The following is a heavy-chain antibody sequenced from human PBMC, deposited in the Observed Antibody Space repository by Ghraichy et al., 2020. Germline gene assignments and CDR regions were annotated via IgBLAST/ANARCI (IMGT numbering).Heavy chain of an antibody. Sequence: SETLSLTCAVTGGSLSGYYWTWIRQSPGKGLEWIGEIGHSGSTTYNPSLKSRVTISVDTSKNQFSLRLTSVTAADAGVYYCTRETTMTDTWGQGTQVTVSS. CDR1: GGSLSGYY. J-gene: IGHJ5*02. CDR2: IGHSGST. D-gene: IGHD4-17*01. CDR3: TRETTMTDT. V-gene: IGHV4-34*01.